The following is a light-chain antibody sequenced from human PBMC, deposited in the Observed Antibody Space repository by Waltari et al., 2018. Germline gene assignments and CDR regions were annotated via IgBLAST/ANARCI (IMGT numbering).Light chain of an antibody. CDR3: QQYNVWPPIT. J-gene: IGKJ5*01. V-gene: IGKV3-15*01. CDR2: DAS. Sequence: EVLMTQSPATLSVSPGERATLSCRASQGIYTNLAWYQQKPDQSHRLLIYDASTRASGTPARFSGSGSGTEFTLTIGSLQSEDSAIYICQQYNVWPPITFGQGTRLEIK. CDR1: QGIYTN.